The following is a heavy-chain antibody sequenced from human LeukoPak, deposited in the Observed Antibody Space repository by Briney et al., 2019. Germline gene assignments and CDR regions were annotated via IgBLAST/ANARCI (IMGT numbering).Heavy chain of an antibody. CDR2: IRSKTYGGTK. CDR1: GFTFCDYA. J-gene: IGHJ4*02. CDR3: TRAIVVVVTASYYFDY. V-gene: IGHV3-49*03. D-gene: IGHD2-21*02. Sequence: GRSLRLSCTTSGFTFCDYAMSWFRQAPGKGLEGIGFIRSKTYGGTKEYAASVKGRFTISRDDSTSIAYLQMDSLKAEDTAMYYCTRAIVVVVTASYYFDYWGQGTLVTVSS.